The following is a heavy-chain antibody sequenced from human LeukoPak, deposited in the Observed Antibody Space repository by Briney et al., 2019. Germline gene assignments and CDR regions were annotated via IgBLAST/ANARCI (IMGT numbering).Heavy chain of an antibody. Sequence: PGGSLTLSCIHPEYSVIPSDRSWDQQAPGKGLEWVSVLYSDGNTKYADSVQGRFTISRDNSKNTLYLEMNSLSPDDTAVYYLARVLDTLFSNTLAYGGQGTLVTVSS. CDR1: EYSVIPSD. CDR2: LYSDGNT. CDR3: ARVLDTLFSNTLAY. V-gene: IGHV3-53*01. J-gene: IGHJ4*02. D-gene: IGHD2/OR15-2a*01.